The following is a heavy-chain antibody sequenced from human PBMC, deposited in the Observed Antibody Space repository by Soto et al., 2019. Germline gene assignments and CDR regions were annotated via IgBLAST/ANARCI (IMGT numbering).Heavy chain of an antibody. Sequence: QVQLVESGGGVVQPGRSLRLSCAASGFTFSSYGMHWVRQAPGKGLEWVAVISYDGSNKYYADSVKGRFTISRDNSKNTLYLQMTSLRAEDTAVYYCAKQDTAMVMWGGLAIDYWGQGTLVTVSS. V-gene: IGHV3-30*18. CDR2: ISYDGSNK. D-gene: IGHD5-18*01. CDR1: GFTFSSYG. J-gene: IGHJ4*02. CDR3: AKQDTAMVMWGGLAIDY.